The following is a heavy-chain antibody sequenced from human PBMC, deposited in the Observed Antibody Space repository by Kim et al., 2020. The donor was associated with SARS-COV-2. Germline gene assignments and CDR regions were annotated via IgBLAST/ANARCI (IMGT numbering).Heavy chain of an antibody. V-gene: IGHV3-23*01. Sequence: GGSLRLSCATSGFTFSNYVINWVRQAPGKGLEWVSAISGSGGSTYQPDSVKGRFTISKDSSKNTVYLQMFSLRVDDTAVYYCAKGKRMPSTGPWWFDPWGQGTLVIVSS. CDR1: GFTFSNYV. D-gene: IGHD1-1*01. CDR3: AKGKRMPSTGPWWFDP. CDR2: ISGSGGST. J-gene: IGHJ5*02.